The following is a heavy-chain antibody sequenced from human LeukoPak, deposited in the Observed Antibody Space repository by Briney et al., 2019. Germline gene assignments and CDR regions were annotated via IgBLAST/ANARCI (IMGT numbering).Heavy chain of an antibody. V-gene: IGHV4-61*09. CDR3: ASTNVLLWFGELSKTAYFDY. CDR2: IYTSGST. J-gene: IGHJ4*02. D-gene: IGHD3-10*01. Sequence: SETLSLTCTVSGGSISSGSYYWSWIRQPAGKGLEWIGHIYTSGSTNYNPSLKSRVTISVDTSKNQFSLKLSSVTAADTAVYYCASTNVLLWFGELSKTAYFDYWGQGTLVTVSS. CDR1: GGSISSGSYY.